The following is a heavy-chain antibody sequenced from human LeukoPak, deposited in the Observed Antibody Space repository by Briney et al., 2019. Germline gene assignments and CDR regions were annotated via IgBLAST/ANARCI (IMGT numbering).Heavy chain of an antibody. CDR1: GGSISSYY. CDR2: INHSGST. CDR3: ARGPYSSSWYDY. V-gene: IGHV4-34*01. D-gene: IGHD6-13*01. Sequence: SETLSLTCTVSGGSISSYYWSWIRQPPGKGLEWIGEINHSGSTNYNPSLKSRVTISVDTSKNQFSLKLSSVTAADTAVYYCARGPYSSSWYDYWGQGTLVTVSS. J-gene: IGHJ4*02.